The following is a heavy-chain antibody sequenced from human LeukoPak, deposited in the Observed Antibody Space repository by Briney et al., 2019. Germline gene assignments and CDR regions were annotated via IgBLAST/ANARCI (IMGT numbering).Heavy chain of an antibody. J-gene: IGHJ4*02. CDR2: INPNSGGT. D-gene: IGHD3-16*02. CDR1: GYTFTDYY. Sequence: ASVKVSCKASGYTFTDYYMHWVRQAPGQGLEWMGWINPNSGGTNYAQKFQGRVTMTRDTSISTAYMELSRLRSDDTAVYYCARDRPYYDYVWGSYRPMGFDYWGQGTLVTVSS. V-gene: IGHV1-2*02. CDR3: ARDRPYYDYVWGSYRPMGFDY.